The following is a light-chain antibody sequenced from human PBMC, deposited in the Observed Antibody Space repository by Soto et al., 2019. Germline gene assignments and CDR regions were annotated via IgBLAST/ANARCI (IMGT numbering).Light chain of an antibody. CDR2: DTS. Sequence: EIVLSQSPAILSLSPGDRATLSCRASQTVSSFLAWYQQKPGQAPRLLIYDTSNRATGVPARFSASGSGTDFTPTISSLEPEDFAVYSGQQRYNWPPTFGQGTKLEIK. CDR3: QQRYNWPPT. CDR1: QTVSSF. J-gene: IGKJ2*01. V-gene: IGKV3-11*01.